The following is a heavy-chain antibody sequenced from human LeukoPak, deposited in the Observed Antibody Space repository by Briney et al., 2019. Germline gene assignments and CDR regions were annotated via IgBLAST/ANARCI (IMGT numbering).Heavy chain of an antibody. J-gene: IGHJ3*02. D-gene: IGHD3-9*01. CDR1: GFTVSSNY. Sequence: GGSLRLSCAASGFTVSSNYMSWVRQAPGKGLEWVSVIYSGGSTYYADSVKGRFTISRDNSKNTLYLQMNSLRAEDTAVYYCARQEGDILTGYYTVAFDIWGQGTMVTVSS. CDR3: ARQEGDILTGYYTVAFDI. CDR2: IYSGGST. V-gene: IGHV3-53*01.